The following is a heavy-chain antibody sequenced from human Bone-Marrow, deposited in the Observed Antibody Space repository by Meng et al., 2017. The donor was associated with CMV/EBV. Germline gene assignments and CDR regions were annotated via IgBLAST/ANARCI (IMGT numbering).Heavy chain of an antibody. V-gene: IGHV3-7*01. CDR3: ARARGGDY. Sequence: GSLRLSCAASGFTFSSYSMNWVRQAPGKGLEWVANIKQDGSEKYYVDSVKGRFTISRDNDKNSLYLQMNSLTAEDTAVYCCARARGGDYWGQGTLVTVSS. J-gene: IGHJ4*02. D-gene: IGHD3-10*01. CDR1: GFTFSSYS. CDR2: IKQDGSEK.